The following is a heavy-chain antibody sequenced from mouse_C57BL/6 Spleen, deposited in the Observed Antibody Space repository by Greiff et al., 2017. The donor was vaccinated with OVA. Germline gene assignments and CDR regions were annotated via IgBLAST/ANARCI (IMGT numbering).Heavy chain of an antibody. J-gene: IGHJ2*01. CDR1: GFTFSDYG. V-gene: IGHV5-17*01. Sequence: EVQLQESGGGLVKPGGSLKLSCAASGFTFSDYGMHWVRQAPEKGLEWVAYISSGSSTIYYAATVKGRFTISRDNAKNTPFLQMTSLRSEDTAMYYCARGTLTGYFDYWGQGTPLTVSS. CDR3: ARGTLTGYFDY. D-gene: IGHD1-1*01. CDR2: ISSGSSTI.